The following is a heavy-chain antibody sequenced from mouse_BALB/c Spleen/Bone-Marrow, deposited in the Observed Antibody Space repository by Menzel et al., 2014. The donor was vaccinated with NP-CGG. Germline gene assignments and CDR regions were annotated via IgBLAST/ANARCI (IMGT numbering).Heavy chain of an antibody. D-gene: IGHD2-4*01. CDR3: ARSTMITTGNYFDY. CDR1: GFTFSSYA. J-gene: IGHJ2*01. Sequence: EVKVVESGGGLVKPGGSLKLSCAASGFTFSSYAMSWVRQTPEKRLELVASINSGDSNYYPDSVKGRFTISRDNARNILYLQMSSLRSEDTAMYYCARSTMITTGNYFDYWGQGTTLTVSS. CDR2: INSGDSN. V-gene: IGHV5-6-5*01.